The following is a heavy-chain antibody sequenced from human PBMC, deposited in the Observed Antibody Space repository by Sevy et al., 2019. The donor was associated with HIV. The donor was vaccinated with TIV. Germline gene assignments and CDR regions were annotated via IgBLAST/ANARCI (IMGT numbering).Heavy chain of an antibody. CDR3: ESAGAFGIYDS. V-gene: IGHV3-7*02. D-gene: IGHD3-10*01. CDR1: GFNLNKYG. J-gene: IGHJ4*02. CDR2: IKGEGSEK. Sequence: LSLSCAASGFNLNKYGMRWVRQAPGKGLEYVASIKGEGSEKYYMDSVKGRFTISRDNAENSVYLQMNSLSAEDTAVYHCESAGAFGIYDSWGQGTLVTVSS.